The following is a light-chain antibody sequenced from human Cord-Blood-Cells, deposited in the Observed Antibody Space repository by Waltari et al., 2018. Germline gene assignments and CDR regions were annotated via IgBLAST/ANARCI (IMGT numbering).Light chain of an antibody. V-gene: IGLV2-14*01. J-gene: IGLJ1*01. CDR2: EVS. CDR1: TSDVGGYKY. CDR3: SSYTSSSTLV. Sequence: QSALTQPASVSGSPGQSIPIPCTGTTSDVGGYKYVSWYQHHPGKAPKRMIYEVSNRPSGVSNRFSGSKSGNTASLTISVLQAEDEADYYCSSYTSSSTLVFGTGTKVTVL.